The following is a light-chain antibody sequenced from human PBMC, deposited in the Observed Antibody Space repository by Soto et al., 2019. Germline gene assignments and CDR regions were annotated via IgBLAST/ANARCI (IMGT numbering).Light chain of an antibody. V-gene: IGLV2-23*01. CDR1: SSDVGTYDL. CDR2: EGT. CDR3: CSYAGFSTLV. Sequence: QSALTQPASVSGSPGPSVTISCTGSSSDVGTYDLVSWYQQHPGKAPKILIYEGTKRPSGVSNRFSGSKSGNTASLTISGLQAEDEADYFCCSYAGFSTLVFGGGTKLTV. J-gene: IGLJ3*02.